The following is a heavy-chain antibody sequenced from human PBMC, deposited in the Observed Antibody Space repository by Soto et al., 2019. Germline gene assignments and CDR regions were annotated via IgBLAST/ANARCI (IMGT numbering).Heavy chain of an antibody. CDR1: GFTFGNYW. CDR2: IRQDGGDK. Sequence: GSLRVSCVASGFTFGNYWRGWVRQAPGKGLEWVANIRQDGGDKRDLDSVKGRFTISRDNVQNSLYLQMNSLRAEDTAVYYCARIDCGGNCYSRSWYFDIWGRGTLVTVSS. CDR3: ARIDCGGNCYSRSWYFDI. V-gene: IGHV3-7*03. J-gene: IGHJ2*01. D-gene: IGHD2-21*01.